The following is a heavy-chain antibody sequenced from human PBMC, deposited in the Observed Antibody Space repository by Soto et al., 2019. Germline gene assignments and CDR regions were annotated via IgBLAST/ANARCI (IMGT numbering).Heavy chain of an antibody. Sequence: QVQLVQSGAVVKEPGASVKVSCKASGYTFTRYGFSWVRQAPGQGLEWMAWTSADNGDTNYAPKLQGRVTLTTDTSTGTAYMELRSLRSDDTAVYYCARDERGTCTSSTCYYFDYWGQGTLVSVSS. D-gene: IGHD2-2*01. CDR1: GYTFTRYG. V-gene: IGHV1-18*04. CDR3: ARDERGTCTSSTCYYFDY. CDR2: TSADNGDT. J-gene: IGHJ4*02.